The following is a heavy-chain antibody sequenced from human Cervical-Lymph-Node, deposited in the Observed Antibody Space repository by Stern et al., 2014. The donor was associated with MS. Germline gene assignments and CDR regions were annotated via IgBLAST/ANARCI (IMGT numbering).Heavy chain of an antibody. J-gene: IGHJ5*02. D-gene: IGHD2-2*01. CDR1: GGSISSGDYY. Sequence: QVQLQESRPGLVKPSQTLSLTCTVSGGSISSGDYYWSWISHPPGMGLEWIGYNYYSGSTYYNPSLKSRVTISVDTSKNQFSLKLSSVTAADTAVYYCASANCSSTSCPNWFDPWGQGTLVTVSS. CDR2: NYYSGST. V-gene: IGHV4-30-4*01. CDR3: ASANCSSTSCPNWFDP.